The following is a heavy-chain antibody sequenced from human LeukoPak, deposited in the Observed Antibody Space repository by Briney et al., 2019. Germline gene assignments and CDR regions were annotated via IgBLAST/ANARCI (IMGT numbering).Heavy chain of an antibody. CDR1: GDSVSSNSAA. CDR2: TYYRSKWYN. Sequence: SQTLSLTCAISGDSVSSNSAAWNWIRQSPSRGLEWLGRTYYRSKWYNDYAVSVKSRITINPDTSKNQFSLQLNSVTPEDTAVYYCARDHGFGITGPPYYFDYWGQGTLVTISS. J-gene: IGHJ4*02. D-gene: IGHD1-20*01. V-gene: IGHV6-1*01. CDR3: ARDHGFGITGPPYYFDY.